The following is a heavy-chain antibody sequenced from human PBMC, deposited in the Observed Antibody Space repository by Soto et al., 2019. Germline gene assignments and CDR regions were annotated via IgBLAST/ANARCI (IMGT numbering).Heavy chain of an antibody. CDR1: GYTFTSYA. Sequence: ASVKVSCKASGYTFTSYAMHWVRQAPGQRLEWMGWINAGNGNTKYSQKFQGRVTITRDTSASTAYMELSSLRSEDTAVYYCALCSAIVVSDWFDPWGQGTLVTVSS. CDR3: ALCSAIVVSDWFDP. D-gene: IGHD2-2*01. V-gene: IGHV1-3*01. J-gene: IGHJ5*02. CDR2: INAGNGNT.